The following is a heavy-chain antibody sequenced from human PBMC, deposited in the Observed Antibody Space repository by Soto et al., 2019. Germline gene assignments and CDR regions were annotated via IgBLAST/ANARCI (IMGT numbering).Heavy chain of an antibody. CDR1: GGSFSGYY. Sequence: QVQLQQWGAGLLKPSETLTLTCAVYGGSFSGYYWSWIRQPPGKGLEWIGEINHSGSTNYNPSLMSRVTISVDTSKNQFSLKLSSVTAADTAVYYCARVGSGGYFDYWGQGTLVTVSS. CDR2: INHSGST. CDR3: ARVGSGGYFDY. D-gene: IGHD3-22*01. V-gene: IGHV4-34*01. J-gene: IGHJ4*02.